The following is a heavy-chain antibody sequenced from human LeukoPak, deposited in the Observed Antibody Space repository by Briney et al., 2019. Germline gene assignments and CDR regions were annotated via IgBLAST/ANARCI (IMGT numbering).Heavy chain of an antibody. CDR1: GITFNDFG. CDR2: ISNGGDHK. D-gene: IGHD5-12*01. CDR3: AKVISSYSSFDSY. Sequence: GGSLRLSCAASGITFNDFGMRWVRQAPGKGLEWVSSISNGGDHKFYADSVRGRFTISRDNSKNTLYLQMDSLRAEDTAVYYCAKVISSYSSFDSYWGQGTLVTVSS. J-gene: IGHJ4*02. V-gene: IGHV3-23*01.